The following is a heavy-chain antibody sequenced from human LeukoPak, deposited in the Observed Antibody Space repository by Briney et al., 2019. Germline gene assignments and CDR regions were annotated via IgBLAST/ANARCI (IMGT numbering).Heavy chain of an antibody. J-gene: IGHJ4*02. Sequence: GGSLRLSCAASGFTFRSYAMNWVRQAPGKGLEWVSAISGSGGSTYYADSVKGRFTISRDNSKNTLYLQMNSLRAEDTAVYYCAKLIAVAGTGYYWGQGTLVTVPS. D-gene: IGHD6-19*01. CDR2: ISGSGGST. V-gene: IGHV3-23*01. CDR3: AKLIAVAGTGYY. CDR1: GFTFRSYA.